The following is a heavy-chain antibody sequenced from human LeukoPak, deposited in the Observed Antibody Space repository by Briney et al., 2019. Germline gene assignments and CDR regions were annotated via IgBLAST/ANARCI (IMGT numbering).Heavy chain of an antibody. CDR1: GFSLRTSRVG. D-gene: IGHD3-3*01. Sequence: SGPTLVKPTQTLTLTCTFSGFSLRTSRVGVGWIRQPPGKALEWLALIYWNDDKRYSPSLKSRLTITKDTSKNQVVLTMTNMDPVDTATYYCAHPITISGVVVSWFDPWGQGILVTVSS. J-gene: IGHJ5*02. CDR3: AHPITISGVVVSWFDP. V-gene: IGHV2-5*01. CDR2: IYWNDDK.